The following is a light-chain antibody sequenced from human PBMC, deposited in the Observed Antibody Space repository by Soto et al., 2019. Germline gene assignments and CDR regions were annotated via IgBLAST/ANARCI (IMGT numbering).Light chain of an antibody. J-gene: IGKJ2*01. CDR3: HQYDDGPYT. CDR1: QSVYSSY. CDR2: GAS. V-gene: IGKV3-15*01. Sequence: EIELTQSPGTLSLSPGERATLSCRASQSVYSSYLAWYQQIPGQTPRLLIYGASTRATGIPVRFSGSGSGTEFTLTISSLQSEDFAVYYCHQYDDGPYTFGQGTKVDIK.